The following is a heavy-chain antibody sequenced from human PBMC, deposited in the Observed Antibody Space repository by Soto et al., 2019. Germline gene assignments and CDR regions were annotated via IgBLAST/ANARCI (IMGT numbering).Heavy chain of an antibody. V-gene: IGHV3-33*01. J-gene: IGHJ6*02. CDR3: AREVRWLQIGYYYYGMDV. CDR2: IWYDGSNK. CDR1: GFTFGSYG. Sequence: GESLKISCAASGFTFGSYGMHWVRQAPGKGLEWVAVIWYDGSNKYYADSVKGRFTISRDNSKNTLYLQMNSLRAEDTAVYYCAREVRWLQIGYYYYGMDVWGQGTTVTVSS. D-gene: IGHD5-12*01.